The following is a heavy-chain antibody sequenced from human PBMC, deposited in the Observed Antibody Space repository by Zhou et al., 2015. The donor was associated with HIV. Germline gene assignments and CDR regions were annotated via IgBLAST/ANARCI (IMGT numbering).Heavy chain of an antibody. CDR2: IIPIFGTA. CDR1: GGTFSSYA. V-gene: IGHV1-69*05. J-gene: IGHJ6*02. CDR3: ARDPVQKVPAAIVYYGMDV. D-gene: IGHD2-2*01. Sequence: QVQLVQSGAEVKKPGSSVKVSCKASGGTFSSYAISWVRQAPGQGLEWMGGIIPIFGTANYAQKFQGWVTMTRDTSISTAYMELSRLRSDDTAVYYCARDPVQKVPAAIVYYGMDVWGQGTTVTVSS.